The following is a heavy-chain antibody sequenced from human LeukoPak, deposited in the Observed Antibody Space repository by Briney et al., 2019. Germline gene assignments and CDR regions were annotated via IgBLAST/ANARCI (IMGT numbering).Heavy chain of an antibody. V-gene: IGHV4-4*07. D-gene: IGHD6-19*01. CDR3: ARGGYSSGWYNWFDP. CDR1: GGSITSYY. Sequence: PSETLSLTCTVSGGSITSYYWSWIRQPAGKGLEWIGRIYTSGSTNYNPSLKSRVTMSVDTSKNQFSLKLSSVTAADTAVYYCARGGYSSGWYNWFDPWGQGTLVTVSS. CDR2: IYTSGST. J-gene: IGHJ5*02.